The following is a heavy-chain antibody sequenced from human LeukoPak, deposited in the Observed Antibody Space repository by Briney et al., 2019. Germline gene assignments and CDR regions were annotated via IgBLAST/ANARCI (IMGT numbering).Heavy chain of an antibody. V-gene: IGHV3-23*01. Sequence: GGSLRLSCAASGFTFSDFPMIWVRQAPGKGLEWVSAISGSGGSTYYADSVKGRFTISRDNSKNTLYLQMNSLRAEDTAVYYCAKDRTRVAAIAAAGNDYWGQGTLVTVSS. J-gene: IGHJ4*02. CDR2: ISGSGGST. D-gene: IGHD6-13*01. CDR1: GFTFSDFP. CDR3: AKDRTRVAAIAAAGNDY.